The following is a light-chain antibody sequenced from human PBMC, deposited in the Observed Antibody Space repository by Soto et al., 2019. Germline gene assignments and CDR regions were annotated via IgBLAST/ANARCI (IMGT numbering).Light chain of an antibody. V-gene: IGKV1-5*01. Sequence: DIQMTQSPSTLSASVGDRGTITCRASQYTSAWLARYQQKPGKAPKLLIYDASSLRRGVPSRFSGSGAGTEFTLPISSLQTDDFATSNCEQYNTYWGFCQGTXG. CDR2: DAS. J-gene: IGKJ1*01. CDR1: QYTSAW. CDR3: EQYNTYWG.